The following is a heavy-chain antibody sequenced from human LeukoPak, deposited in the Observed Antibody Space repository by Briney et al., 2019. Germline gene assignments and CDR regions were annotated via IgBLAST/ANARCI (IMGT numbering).Heavy chain of an antibody. CDR3: ARGRGVTRDYYYGMDV. D-gene: IGHD3-10*01. CDR2: ISDGGNT. V-gene: IGHV4-4*02. Sequence: SETLSLTCVVSGVSISSSNFWWSWVRQSPGKGLEWIGEISDGGNTNYNPSLKSRVSISADKSKNQFSLDLKSVSAADRAVYYCARGRGVTRDYYYGMDVWGQGTTVTVSS. J-gene: IGHJ6*02. CDR1: GVSISSSNFW.